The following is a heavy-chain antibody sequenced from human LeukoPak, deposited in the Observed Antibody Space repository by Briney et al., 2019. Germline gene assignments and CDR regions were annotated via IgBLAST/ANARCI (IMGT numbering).Heavy chain of an antibody. Sequence: ASVKVSCKASGFTFTSSAVQWVRQARGQRLEWIGWIVVGSGNTNYAQKSQERVTMTRDTSTSTVYMELSSLRSEDTAVYYCARGGDGYNRCPNYWGQGTLVTVSS. CDR1: GFTFTSSA. CDR2: IVVGSGNT. CDR3: ARGGDGYNRCPNY. D-gene: IGHD5-24*01. J-gene: IGHJ4*02. V-gene: IGHV1-58*01.